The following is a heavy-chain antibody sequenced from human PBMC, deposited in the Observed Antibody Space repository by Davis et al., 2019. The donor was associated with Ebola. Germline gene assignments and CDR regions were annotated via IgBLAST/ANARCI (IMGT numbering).Heavy chain of an antibody. Sequence: GSLTLSCSASGFTVSDYFLTWIRQAPGKGLEWISYISSSGSHIYYADSVKGRSTISTDNANSSLYRQLNSMRAEDTAVYYCARVTHYYDTSGDHYVEYFRHWGQGTLVTVSS. CDR2: ISSSGSHI. J-gene: IGHJ1*01. D-gene: IGHD3-22*01. CDR1: GFTVSDYF. V-gene: IGHV3-11*01. CDR3: ARVTHYYDTSGDHYVEYFRH.